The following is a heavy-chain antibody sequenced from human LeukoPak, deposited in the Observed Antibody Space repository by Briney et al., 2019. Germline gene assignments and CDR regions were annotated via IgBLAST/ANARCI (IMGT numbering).Heavy chain of an antibody. D-gene: IGHD1-26*01. V-gene: IGHV3-23*01. CDR2: ISGSGGST. CDR1: GLTFSSYW. Sequence: GGSLRLSCAASGLTFSSYWMHWVRQAPGKGLEWVSAISGSGGSTYYADSVKGRFTISRDNSKNTLYLQMNSLRAEDTAVYYCAKVGATPEYYYYGMDVWGQGTTVTVSS. CDR3: AKVGATPEYYYYGMDV. J-gene: IGHJ6*02.